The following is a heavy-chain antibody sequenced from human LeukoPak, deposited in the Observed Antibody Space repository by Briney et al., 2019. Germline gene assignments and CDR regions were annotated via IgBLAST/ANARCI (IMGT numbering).Heavy chain of an antibody. D-gene: IGHD3-10*01. Sequence: ASVKVSCKASGYTFTSYGISWVRQAPGQGLEWMGWISAYNGNTNYAQKLQGRVTMTTDTSTSTAYMELRSLRSDDTAVYYCARVSGSPIYYYYYMDVWGKGTTVTVSS. CDR2: ISAYNGNT. J-gene: IGHJ6*03. V-gene: IGHV1-18*01. CDR1: GYTFTSYG. CDR3: ARVSGSPIYYYYYMDV.